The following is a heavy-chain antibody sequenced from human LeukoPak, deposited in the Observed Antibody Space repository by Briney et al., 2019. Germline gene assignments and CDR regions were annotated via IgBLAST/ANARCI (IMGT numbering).Heavy chain of an antibody. CDR1: GYTFTSYA. CDR3: ARGLSGPYYYYYMDV. V-gene: IGHV1-2*02. CDR2: INPNNGGT. J-gene: IGHJ6*03. D-gene: IGHD2-15*01. Sequence: ASVKVSCKASGYTFTSYAMHWVRQAPGQRLEWMGWINPNNGGTNYAQKFQGRVTMTRDTSISTAYMELSRLRSDDTAVYYCARGLSGPYYYYYMDVWGKGTTVTVSS.